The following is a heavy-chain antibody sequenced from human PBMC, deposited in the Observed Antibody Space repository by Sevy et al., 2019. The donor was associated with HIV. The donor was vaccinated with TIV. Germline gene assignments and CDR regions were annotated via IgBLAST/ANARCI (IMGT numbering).Heavy chain of an antibody. CDR3: AKDYSTGWYGYYYGMDV. CDR1: GFIFSSFG. Sequence: GGSLRLSCAASGFIFSSFGMHWVRQAPGKGLEWVAFILYKGSDKYYADAVKGRYTISRDNSKNTVYLQMSSLRAEDTAVYYCAKDYSTGWYGYYYGMDVRGQGTTVTVSS. CDR2: ILYKGSDK. D-gene: IGHD6-19*01. V-gene: IGHV3-30*02. J-gene: IGHJ6*02.